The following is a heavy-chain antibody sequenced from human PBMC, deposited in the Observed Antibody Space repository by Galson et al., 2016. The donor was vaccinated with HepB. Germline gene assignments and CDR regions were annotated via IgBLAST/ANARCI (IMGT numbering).Heavy chain of an antibody. Sequence: SLRLSCAATGFTFTNHAMGWVRQAPGKGLEWVSVISGNGGTTHYADYGKGRFTISRDNSKTTLYLEVNGLRAEDKAIYYCARGLYEGQWGPPLEYDFWGQGTPVTVSS. V-gene: IGHV3-23*01. CDR1: GFTFTNHA. D-gene: IGHD3-16*01. CDR3: ARGLYEGQWGPPLEYDF. CDR2: ISGNGGTT. J-gene: IGHJ4*02.